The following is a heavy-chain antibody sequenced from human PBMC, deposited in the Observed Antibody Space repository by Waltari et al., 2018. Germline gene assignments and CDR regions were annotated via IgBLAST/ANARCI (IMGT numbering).Heavy chain of an antibody. CDR3: ARVVYSNYHYYGMDV. CDR2: IYHSGST. D-gene: IGHD4-4*01. J-gene: IGHJ6*02. V-gene: IGHV4-4*02. Sequence: QVQLQESGPGLVKPSGTLSLTCAVSGGSISSGNWWSWVRPPPGKGLEWIGEIYHSGSTNYNPSLKSRVTISVDKSKNQFSLKLSSVTAADTAVYYCARVVYSNYHYYGMDVWGQGTTVTVSS. CDR1: GGSISSGNW.